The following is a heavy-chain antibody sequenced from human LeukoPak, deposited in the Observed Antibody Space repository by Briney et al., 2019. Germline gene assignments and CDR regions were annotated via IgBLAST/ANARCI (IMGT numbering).Heavy chain of an antibody. V-gene: IGHV6-1*01. CDR1: GDSVSSVSVA. Sequence: SQTLSLTCAISGDSVSSVSVAWNWIRQSPSRGLEWLGRTYYRSKWYNEYAVSVKGRININPDPSKNQFSLQLNSVTPEDTAVYYCALARSEYHYGMDVWGQGATVTVSS. J-gene: IGHJ6*02. CDR2: TYYRSKWYN. CDR3: ALARSEYHYGMDV.